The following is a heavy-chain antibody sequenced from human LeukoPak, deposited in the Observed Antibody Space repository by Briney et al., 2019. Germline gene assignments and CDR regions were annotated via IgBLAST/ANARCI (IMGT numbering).Heavy chain of an antibody. D-gene: IGHD4-17*01. V-gene: IGHV1-18*01. CDR3: ARDYTDYGDSTLPFDY. CDR2: ISAYNGNT. CDR1: GYTFTNYG. J-gene: IGHJ4*02. Sequence: ASVKVSCKASGYTFTNYGISWVRQAPGQGLEWMGWISAYNGNTNYAQKLQGRVTMTTDTSTSTAYMELRSLRSDDTAVYYCARDYTDYGDSTLPFDYWGQGTLVTVSS.